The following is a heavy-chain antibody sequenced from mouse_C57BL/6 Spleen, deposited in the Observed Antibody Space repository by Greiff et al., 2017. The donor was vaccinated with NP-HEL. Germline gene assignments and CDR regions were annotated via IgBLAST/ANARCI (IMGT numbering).Heavy chain of an antibody. J-gene: IGHJ3*01. CDR2: IYPSDSET. D-gene: IGHD2-12*01. V-gene: IGHV1-61*01. CDR1: GYTFTSYW. CDR3: ARREGYSSWFAY. Sequence: QVQLQQPGAELVRPGSSVKLSCKASGYTFTSYWMDWVKQRPGQGLEWIGNIYPSDSETHYNQKFKDKATLTVDKSSSTAYMQLSSLTSEDSAVYYCARREGYSSWFAYWGQGTLVTVSA.